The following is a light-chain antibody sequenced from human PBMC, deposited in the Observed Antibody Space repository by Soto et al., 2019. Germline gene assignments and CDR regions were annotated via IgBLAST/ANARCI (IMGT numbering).Light chain of an antibody. Sequence: QSALTQPASVSRSPGQSITISCTGTSSDVGTYNSVSWYQQYPGKAPKLMIHDVSNRPSGVSNRFSGSKSGNTASLTISGLQAEDEADYYCSPYTSSSSYVFGSGTKLTVL. V-gene: IGLV2-14*01. CDR3: SPYTSSSSYV. J-gene: IGLJ1*01. CDR1: SSDVGTYNS. CDR2: DVS.